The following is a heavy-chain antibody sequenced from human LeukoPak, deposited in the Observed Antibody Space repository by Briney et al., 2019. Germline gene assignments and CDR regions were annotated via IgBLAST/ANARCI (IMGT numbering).Heavy chain of an antibody. CDR2: ISHSGSS. Sequence: PSETLSLTCAVSGYSISSGYFWAWIRQPPGKGLEWIGSISHSGSSYSKPSLKSRVIISVDTSSNQFSLKLTSVTAADTATYYCARDGYYYDGSFEYWGQGIRVAVSS. CDR1: GYSISSGYF. J-gene: IGHJ4*02. CDR3: ARDGYYYDGSFEY. V-gene: IGHV4-38-2*02. D-gene: IGHD3-22*01.